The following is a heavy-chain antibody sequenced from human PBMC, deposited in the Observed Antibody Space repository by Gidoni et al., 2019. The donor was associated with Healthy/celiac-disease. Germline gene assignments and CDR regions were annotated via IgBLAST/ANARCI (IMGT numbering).Heavy chain of an antibody. V-gene: IGHV4-39*01. CDR2: IYYSGST. Sequence: QLQLQESGPGLVKPSETLSLTCTVSGGSISSSSYYWGWIRQPPGKGLVWIGSIYYSGSTYYNPSLKSRVTISVDTSKNQFSLKLSSVTAADTAVYYCARHGISMVRGEGYYFDYWGQGTLVTVSS. J-gene: IGHJ4*02. D-gene: IGHD3-10*01. CDR1: GGSISSSSYY. CDR3: ARHGISMVRGEGYYFDY.